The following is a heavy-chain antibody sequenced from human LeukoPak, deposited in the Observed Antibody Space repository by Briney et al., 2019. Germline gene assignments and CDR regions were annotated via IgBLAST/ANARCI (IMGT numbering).Heavy chain of an antibody. J-gene: IGHJ2*01. CDR2: IYYSGST. CDR1: GGSFSGYY. D-gene: IGHD1-14*01. CDR3: ARDPPDSMSNRPGWYFDL. V-gene: IGHV4-30-4*08. Sequence: SETLSLTCAVYGGSFSGYYWSWIRQPPGKGLEWIGYIYYSGSTYYNPSLKSRVTISVDTSKNQFSLKLSSVTAADTAVYYCARDPPDSMSNRPGWYFDLWGRGTLVTVSS.